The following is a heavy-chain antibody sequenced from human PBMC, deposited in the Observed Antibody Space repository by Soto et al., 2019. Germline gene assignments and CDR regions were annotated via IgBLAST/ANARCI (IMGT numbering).Heavy chain of an antibody. V-gene: IGHV4-4*02. CDR2: IYHAGSP. D-gene: IGHD2-21*02. CDR3: ARGLSFRGDFDV. Sequence: HLQESGPGLVKPSGTLSLTCDVSGGSISSSSWWTWVRQSPGKGLEWIGEIYHAGSPNYNPSFQSRVTILADKSKNHFSLRLTAVTAGDTAIDYCARGLSFRGDFDVWGQGTTVTVSS. CDR1: GGSISSSSW. J-gene: IGHJ3*01.